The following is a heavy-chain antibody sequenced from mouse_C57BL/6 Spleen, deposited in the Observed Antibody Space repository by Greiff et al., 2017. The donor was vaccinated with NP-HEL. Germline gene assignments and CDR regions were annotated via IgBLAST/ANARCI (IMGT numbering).Heavy chain of an antibody. V-gene: IGHV1-64*01. Sequence: QVQLQQPGAELVKPGASVKLSCKASGYTFTSYWMHWVKQRPGQGLEWIGMIHPNSGSTNYNEKFKSKATLTVDKSSSTAYMQLSSLTSEDSAAYYCARGDYYYGSAYWGQGTLVTVSA. D-gene: IGHD1-2*01. CDR2: IHPNSGST. CDR3: ARGDYYYGSAY. CDR1: GYTFTSYW. J-gene: IGHJ3*01.